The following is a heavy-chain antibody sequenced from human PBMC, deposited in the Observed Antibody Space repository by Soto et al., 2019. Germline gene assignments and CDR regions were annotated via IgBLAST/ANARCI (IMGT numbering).Heavy chain of an antibody. J-gene: IGHJ4*02. CDR3: AQDYPAAGGVDY. CDR2: IIGSGGST. CDR1: GFTVSNYA. V-gene: IGHV3-23*01. D-gene: IGHD6-13*01. Sequence: EGQLLESWGGLVQPGGSLRLSCAASGFTVSNYAMNWVRHAPGKGLSGVSSIIGSGGSTYYADSVKGRFTSSRANAKNTLDLQNNSLIAEDTGVYYCAQDYPAAGGVDYWGQGKMVAVSS.